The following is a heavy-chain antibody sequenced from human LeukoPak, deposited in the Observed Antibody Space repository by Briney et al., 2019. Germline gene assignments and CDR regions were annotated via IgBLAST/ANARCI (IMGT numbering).Heavy chain of an antibody. D-gene: IGHD6-19*01. CDR1: GFTFSSRA. CDR3: AKDMQIAVAPFDY. J-gene: IGHJ4*02. Sequence: GGSLRLSCAASGFTFSSRAMSWVRQAPGKGLEWVSAISGSGGSTYHAASVKGRFTISRDNSKNTVYLQMNSLGAEDTAIYYCAKDMQIAVAPFDYWGQGTLVTVSS. CDR2: ISGSGGST. V-gene: IGHV3-23*01.